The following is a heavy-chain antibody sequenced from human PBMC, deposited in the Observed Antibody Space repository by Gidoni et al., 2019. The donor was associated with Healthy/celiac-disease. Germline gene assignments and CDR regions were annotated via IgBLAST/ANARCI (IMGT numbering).Heavy chain of an antibody. Sequence: QISLKESVPTLVTPTQTLTLTCTFSGFSLSTSGVGVGSIRQPPGKALEWLALIYWNDDKRYSPSLKSRLTITKDTSKNQVVLTMTNMDPVDTATYYCAHSGREGGGYSYGRTFDYWGQGTLVTVSS. J-gene: IGHJ4*02. V-gene: IGHV2-5*01. D-gene: IGHD5-18*01. CDR1: GFSLSTSGVG. CDR2: IYWNDDK. CDR3: AHSGREGGGYSYGRTFDY.